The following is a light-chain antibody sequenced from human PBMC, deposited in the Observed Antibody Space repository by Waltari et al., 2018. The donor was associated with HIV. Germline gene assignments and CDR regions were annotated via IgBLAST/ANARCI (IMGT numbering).Light chain of an antibody. Sequence: SYVVTQPPSVSVAPGQTARISCGGASIGTKSVHWYQQKSGLAPVLVIYDDTDRASGIPERVSGSNSGKPAHLTIYRVEAEDEGDYYCQVWDASTTQPLVFGSWTKVTAL. V-gene: IGLV3-21*02. CDR2: DDT. CDR3: QVWDASTTQPLV. CDR1: SIGTKS. J-gene: IGLJ1*01.